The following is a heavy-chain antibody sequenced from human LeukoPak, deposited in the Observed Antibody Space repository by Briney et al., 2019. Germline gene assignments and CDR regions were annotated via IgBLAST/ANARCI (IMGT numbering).Heavy chain of an antibody. D-gene: IGHD1-14*01. J-gene: IGHJ6*03. V-gene: IGHV1-69*05. Sequence: SVKVSCKASGGTFSSYAISWVRQAPGQGLEWMGGIIPIFGTANYAQKFQGRVTITTDESTSTAYMELSSLRSEDTAVYYCARDLPDPRARNYYYYYMVVWGKGTTVTVSS. CDR1: GGTFSSYA. CDR2: IIPIFGTA. CDR3: ARDLPDPRARNYYYYYMVV.